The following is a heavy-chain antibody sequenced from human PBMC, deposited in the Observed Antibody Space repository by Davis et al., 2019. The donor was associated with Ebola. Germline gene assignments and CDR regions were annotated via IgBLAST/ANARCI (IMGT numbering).Heavy chain of an antibody. V-gene: IGHV3-11*04. D-gene: IGHD6-19*01. Sequence: GESLKISCAASGFTFSDYYMSWIRQAPGKGLEWVSYISSSGSTIYYADSVKGRFTISRDNAKNSLYPQMNSLRAEDTAVYYCARDERAYSSGWYVYWGQGTLVTVSS. CDR3: ARDERAYSSGWYVY. J-gene: IGHJ4*02. CDR2: ISSSGSTI. CDR1: GFTFSDYY.